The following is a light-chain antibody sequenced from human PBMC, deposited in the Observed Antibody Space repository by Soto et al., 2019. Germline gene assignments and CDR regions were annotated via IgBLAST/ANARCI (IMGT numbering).Light chain of an antibody. CDR3: ASFRSGTILV. CDR1: RSDIGDSNF. J-gene: IGLJ1*01. Sequence: ALAQPASVSGSPGQSVTISCTGPRSDIGDSNFISWYQHSPGKAPRLLIYEVNNRPSGVSKRFSGSKAGNTASLTISGLLDDDEADYFCASFRSGTILVFGSGTKVTVL. V-gene: IGLV2-14*01. CDR2: EVN.